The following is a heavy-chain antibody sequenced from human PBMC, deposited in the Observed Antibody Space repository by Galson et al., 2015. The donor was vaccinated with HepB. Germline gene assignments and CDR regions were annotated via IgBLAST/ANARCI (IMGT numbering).Heavy chain of an antibody. D-gene: IGHD4-11*01. V-gene: IGHV7-4-1*02. CDR1: GYTFTHYA. CDR2: INTNTGNP. CDR3: ARYLPPQSTVTTWAFGY. J-gene: IGHJ4*02. Sequence: SVKVSCKASGYTFTHYAMNWVRQAPGQGLEWLGWINTNTGNPTYAQGFTGRFVFSLDTSVSTTFLQISSLKPEDTAVYYCARYLPPQSTVTTWAFGYWGQGTLVTVSS.